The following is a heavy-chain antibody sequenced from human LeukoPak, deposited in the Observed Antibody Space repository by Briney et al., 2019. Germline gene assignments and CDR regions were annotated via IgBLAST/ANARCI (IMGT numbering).Heavy chain of an antibody. D-gene: IGHD2-2*01. CDR2: ISGXXCNA. CDR1: XXTFTNXG. CDR3: ARDAGYCSSETCYDDAFDI. Sequence: GASVKXXXXXXXXTFTNXGXXXVRQAPXXGLXXXGXISGXXCNATYTQQLQVRVIMPTHTSTTTAYMDLRSLRSDDTAVYYCARDAGYCSSETCYDDAFDIWGQGTMVTVSS. J-gene: IGHJ3*02. V-gene: IGHV1-18*01.